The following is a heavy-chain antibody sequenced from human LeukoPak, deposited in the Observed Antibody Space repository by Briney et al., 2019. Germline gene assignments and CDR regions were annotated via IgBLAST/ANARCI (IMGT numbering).Heavy chain of an antibody. V-gene: IGHV3-30*18. Sequence: GGSLRLSCAASGFTFTTFGIHWVRQAPCKALEWVAAMSPDGNIEYYTDSVKGRFTISRDNSKNMIYLQMNSLRGEDSAVYYCAKINNDDDYWGQGTLVTVSS. J-gene: IGHJ4*02. CDR3: AKINNDDDY. CDR2: MSPDGNIE. D-gene: IGHD1/OR15-1a*01. CDR1: GFTFTTFG.